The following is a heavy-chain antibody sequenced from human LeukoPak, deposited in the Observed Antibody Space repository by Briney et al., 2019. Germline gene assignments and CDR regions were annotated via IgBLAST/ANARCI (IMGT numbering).Heavy chain of an antibody. Sequence: GGTLRLSCAASGFTFSSYWMHWVRQAPGKGLVWVSRINSDGSTITYGDSVKGRFTISRDNAKNTLYLQMNSLRAEDTAVYYCARDFDSSGYLGAADYWGQGTLVTVSP. J-gene: IGHJ4*02. D-gene: IGHD3-22*01. CDR1: GFTFSSYW. V-gene: IGHV3-74*01. CDR3: ARDFDSSGYLGAADY. CDR2: INSDGSTI.